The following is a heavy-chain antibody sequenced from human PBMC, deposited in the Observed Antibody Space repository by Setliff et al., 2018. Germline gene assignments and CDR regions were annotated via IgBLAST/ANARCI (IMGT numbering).Heavy chain of an antibody. CDR3: ARDGVFYAMDF. CDR2: ISGDGNTV. Sequence: PGGSLRLSCAASGFRFGDLYMSWVRQVPGKGLEWLSKISGDGNTVYYADSVRGRFTISRDNAKNSLYLQMNSLRAEDSAVYYCARDGVFYAMDFWGQGTTVTVSS. D-gene: IGHD3-10*01. CDR1: GFRFGDLY. V-gene: IGHV3-11*04. J-gene: IGHJ6*02.